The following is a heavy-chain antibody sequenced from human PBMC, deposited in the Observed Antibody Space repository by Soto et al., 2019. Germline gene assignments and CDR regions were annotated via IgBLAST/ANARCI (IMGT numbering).Heavy chain of an antibody. CDR2: ISAYNGNT. J-gene: IGHJ4*02. CDR1: GYTFTSYG. Sequence: QFQLVQSGAEVKKPGASVKVSCKASGYTFTSYGLSWVRQAPGQGIEWMGWISAYNGNTNYAQKLQGRVTMTTDTPRSTADMELRSRRSDETAVYYCARERYDSSGYYAHWGQGTLVTVSS. D-gene: IGHD3-22*01. CDR3: ARERYDSSGYYAH. V-gene: IGHV1-18*01.